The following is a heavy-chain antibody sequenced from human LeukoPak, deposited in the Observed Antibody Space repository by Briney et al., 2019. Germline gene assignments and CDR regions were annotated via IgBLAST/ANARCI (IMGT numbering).Heavy chain of an antibody. V-gene: IGHV3-72*01. CDR2: TRDKTRGYTT. CDR1: GVTLSHHH. Sequence: PGGSLRLSCAPSGVTLSHHHLDRVRQAPGKGLEWVGRTRDKTRGYTTEYPASVKGRFTISRDDSPSSLYLQMNSLRAEDTAVYFCARDGGECDKSAFDIWGQGTVVTVSS. J-gene: IGHJ3*02. D-gene: IGHD3-16*01. CDR3: ARDGGECDKSAFDI.